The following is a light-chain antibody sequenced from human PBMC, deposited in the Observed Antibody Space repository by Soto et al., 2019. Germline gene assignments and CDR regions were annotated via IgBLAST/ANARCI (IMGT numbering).Light chain of an antibody. V-gene: IGLV1-47*01. CDR2: WSS. Sequence: QSVLSQAPSGSGTHGERVTITSSGKISYFENSHVYWYQQIPGMAPKFLIYWSSRRASGVPDRFSGSKSGTSASLAINGFRSEDEADYYCAAWDDSLSAVVFGGGTKVTVL. CDR1: ISYFENSH. CDR3: AAWDDSLSAVV. J-gene: IGLJ2*01.